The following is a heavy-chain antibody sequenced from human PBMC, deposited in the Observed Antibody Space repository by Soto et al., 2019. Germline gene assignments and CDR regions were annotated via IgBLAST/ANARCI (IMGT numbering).Heavy chain of an antibody. D-gene: IGHD3-22*01. V-gene: IGHV4-61*01. CDR3: ARIKKAYYYDSSGYYDY. CDR2: IYYSGST. J-gene: IGHJ4*02. Sequence: SGTLSLTCTVSGGSVSGGSYYWSWIRQPPGKGLEWIGYIYYSGSTNYNPSLKSRVTISVDTSKNQFSLKLSSVTAADTAVYYCARIKKAYYYDSSGYYDYWGQGTLVTVSS. CDR1: GGSVSGGSYY.